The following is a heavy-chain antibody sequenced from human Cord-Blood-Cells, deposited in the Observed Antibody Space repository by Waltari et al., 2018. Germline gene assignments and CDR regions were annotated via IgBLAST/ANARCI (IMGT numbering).Heavy chain of an antibody. CDR3: ARMYSSSSGFFDY. D-gene: IGHD6-6*01. CDR2: IYSGGST. Sequence: EVPLVESGGGLFQPGGSLSLSFAASGFTVLRHIYSWVRQAPGKGLEWVSVIYSGGSTYYADSVKGRFTISRDNSKNTLYLQMNSLRAEDTAVYYCARMYSSSSGFFDYWGQGTLVTVSS. J-gene: IGHJ4*02. V-gene: IGHV3-53*01. CDR1: GFTVLRHI.